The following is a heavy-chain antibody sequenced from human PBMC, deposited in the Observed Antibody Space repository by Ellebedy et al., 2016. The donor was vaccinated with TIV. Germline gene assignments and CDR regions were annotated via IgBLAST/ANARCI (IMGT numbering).Heavy chain of an antibody. Sequence: ASVKVSXKASGYIFTNYGISWVRQAPGQGLEWMGWISAYNGNTNYAQELQDRVTMTTDTSTSTAYMELSGLMSEDTAVYYCATREWQDPMDVWGQGTTVTVSS. CDR3: ATREWQDPMDV. CDR1: GYIFTNYG. J-gene: IGHJ6*02. D-gene: IGHD3-3*01. V-gene: IGHV1-18*01. CDR2: ISAYNGNT.